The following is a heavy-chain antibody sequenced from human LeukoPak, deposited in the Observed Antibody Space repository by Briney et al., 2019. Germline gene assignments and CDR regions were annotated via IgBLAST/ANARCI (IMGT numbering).Heavy chain of an antibody. J-gene: IGHJ4*02. CDR3: ARADEGYYYDSSGPTPVLFDY. CDR2: ISYDGSNK. Sequence: GGSLRLSCAASGFTFSGYAMSWVRQAPGKGLEWVAVISYDGSNKYYADSVKGRFTISRDNSKNTLYLQMNSLRAEDTAVYYCARADEGYYYDSSGPTPVLFDYWGQGTLVTVSS. V-gene: IGHV3-30*04. D-gene: IGHD3-22*01. CDR1: GFTFSGYA.